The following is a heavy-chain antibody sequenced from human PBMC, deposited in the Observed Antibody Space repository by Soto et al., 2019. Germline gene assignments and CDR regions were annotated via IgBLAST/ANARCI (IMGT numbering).Heavy chain of an antibody. Sequence: PSETLSLTCAVSGASFSGFYWSWMRQSPGKGLEWIGEIDHSGITDHNTALKSRATMSVDTSKNQFSLKLRSVTAADTAVYYCARGVSVTLAVQGGAPDKNYFDSWSQGTLVTVSS. CDR1: GASFSGFY. D-gene: IGHD1-26*01. V-gene: IGHV4-34*04. CDR2: IDHSGIT. CDR3: ARGVSVTLAVQGGAPDKNYFDS. J-gene: IGHJ4*02.